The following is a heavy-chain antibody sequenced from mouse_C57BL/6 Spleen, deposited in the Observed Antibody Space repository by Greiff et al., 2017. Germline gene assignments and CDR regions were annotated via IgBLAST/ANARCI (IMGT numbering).Heavy chain of an antibody. CDR3: ARRWSYYFDY. CDR1: GFTFSSYT. Sequence: EVQLVESGGGLVKPGGSLKLSCAASGFTFSSYTMSWVRQTPEKRLEWVATISGGGGNTYYPDSVKGRFTISRDNAKNTLYLQMSSLRSEDTALYYCARRWSYYFDYWGQGTTLTVSS. D-gene: IGHD2-3*01. CDR2: ISGGGGNT. V-gene: IGHV5-9*01. J-gene: IGHJ2*01.